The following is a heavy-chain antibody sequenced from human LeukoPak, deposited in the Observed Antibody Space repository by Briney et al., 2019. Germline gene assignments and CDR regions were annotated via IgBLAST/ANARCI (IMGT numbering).Heavy chain of an antibody. CDR1: GGSISSGSYY. D-gene: IGHD3-10*01. CDR2: IYTSGST. J-gene: IGHJ3*02. Sequence: SETLSLTCTVSGGSISSGSYYWSWIRQPAGKGLEWIGRIYTSGSTNYNPSLKSRVTISVDTSKNQFSLKLSSMTAADTAVYYCARTPYYYGSGSYRGAFDIWGQGTMVTVSS. CDR3: ARTPYYYGSGSYRGAFDI. V-gene: IGHV4-61*02.